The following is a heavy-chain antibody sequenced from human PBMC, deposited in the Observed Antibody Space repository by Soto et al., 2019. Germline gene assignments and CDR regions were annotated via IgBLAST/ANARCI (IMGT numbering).Heavy chain of an antibody. CDR2: ISNDGSNK. D-gene: IGHD5-12*01. CDR1: GFTFSSYG. Sequence: ESGGGVVQPGRSLRLSCAASGFTFSSYGMHWVRQAPGKGLEWVAVISNDGSNKYYADSVKGRFTISRDNSKNPLYLQMNSLRAEDTAVYYCAKSGSGYDFYYYYYYMDVWGKGTTVTVSS. J-gene: IGHJ6*03. CDR3: AKSGSGYDFYYYYYYMDV. V-gene: IGHV3-30*18.